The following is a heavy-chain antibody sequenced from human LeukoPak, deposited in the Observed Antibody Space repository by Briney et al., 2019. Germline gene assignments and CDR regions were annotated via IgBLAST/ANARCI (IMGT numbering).Heavy chain of an antibody. CDR3: ARESYAISGHRYFQD. CDR2: IYYREST. D-gene: IGHD2-8*01. J-gene: IGHJ1*01. V-gene: IGHV4-31*03. CDR1: GGSINSGGYY. Sequence: PPETLSLTCTVSGGSINSGGYYWSWIRQHPGKGLEWIGYIYYRESTYYNPSLESRVTISTDTSRNQFSLTLSSVTAADTAVYYCARESYAISGHRYFQDWGQGTLVTVSS.